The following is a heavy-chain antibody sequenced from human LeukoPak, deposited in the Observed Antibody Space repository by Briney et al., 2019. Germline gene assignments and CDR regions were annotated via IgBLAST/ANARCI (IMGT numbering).Heavy chain of an antibody. Sequence: SVKVSCKASGGTFSSYAINWVRQAPGQGLEWMGRIIPILGIANYAQKFQGRVTITADKSTSTAYMELSSLRSDDTAVYYCARDIPPPYYYDSSGGIDYWGQGTLVTVSS. V-gene: IGHV1-69*04. CDR2: IIPILGIA. CDR3: ARDIPPPYYYDSSGGIDY. J-gene: IGHJ4*02. CDR1: GGTFSSYA. D-gene: IGHD3-22*01.